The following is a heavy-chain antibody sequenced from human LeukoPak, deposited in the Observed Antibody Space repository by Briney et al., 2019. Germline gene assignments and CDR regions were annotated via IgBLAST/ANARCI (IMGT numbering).Heavy chain of an antibody. Sequence: GGSLRLSCAASGFTFSTYAMSWVRQAPGKGLEWVSSISGSGGNTYYADSVKGQFTLSRDNSKNTLDLQMNSLGAEDTAIYHCAKVKAPDAIASYFDYWGQGTLVTVSS. J-gene: IGHJ4*02. D-gene: IGHD2-2*01. CDR1: GFTFSTYA. CDR2: ISGSGGNT. V-gene: IGHV3-23*01. CDR3: AKVKAPDAIASYFDY.